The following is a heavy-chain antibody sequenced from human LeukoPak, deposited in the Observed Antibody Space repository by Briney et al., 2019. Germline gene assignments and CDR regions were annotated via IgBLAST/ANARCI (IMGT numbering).Heavy chain of an antibody. CDR3: ATDKVGYCGGVTCYSEAY. Sequence: ASVKVSCKASGYTFNGHYMHWVRQAPGKGLEWMGGFDPEAGKTVYAEKLDGRLTVTDDTTTDTAYMQLSSLRLEDTAVYYCATDKVGYCGGVTCYSEAYWGQGSLVTVSS. V-gene: IGHV1-24*01. CDR1: GYTFNGHY. CDR2: FDPEAGKT. J-gene: IGHJ4*02. D-gene: IGHD2-21*01.